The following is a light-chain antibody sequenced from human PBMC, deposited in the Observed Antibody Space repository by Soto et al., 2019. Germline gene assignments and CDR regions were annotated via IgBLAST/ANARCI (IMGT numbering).Light chain of an antibody. CDR2: DAF. CDR1: QSVGSY. Sequence: EIVLTQSPATLSLSPGERATLSCRASQSVGSYFAWYQQKPGQAPRLLFYDAFSRATGIPARFSGSESGTDFTLTISSLEPEDFAVYFCQQRSSWPLTFGGGTMVEIK. J-gene: IGKJ4*01. CDR3: QQRSSWPLT. V-gene: IGKV3-11*01.